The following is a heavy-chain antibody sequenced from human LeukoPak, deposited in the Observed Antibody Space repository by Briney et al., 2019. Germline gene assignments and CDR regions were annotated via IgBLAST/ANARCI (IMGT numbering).Heavy chain of an antibody. CDR3: ARAFTSALYDY. V-gene: IGHV4-39*07. J-gene: IGHJ4*02. CDR1: GGSISSSSHY. CDR2: IYYSGST. Sequence: SETLSLTCTVSGGSISSSSHYWGWIRQPQGKGLEWIGSIYYSGSTYYNPSLKSRVTISVDTSKNQSSLKLSSVTAADTAVYYCARAFTSALYDYWGQGTLVTVSS. D-gene: IGHD3-16*01.